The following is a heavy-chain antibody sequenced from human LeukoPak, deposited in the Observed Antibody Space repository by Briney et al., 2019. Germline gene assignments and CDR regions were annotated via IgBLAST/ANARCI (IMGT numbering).Heavy chain of an antibody. Sequence: GGSLRLSCAASGFTFSSYEMNWVRQAPGKGLEWVSYISSSGSTIYYADSVKGRFTISRDNAKNSLYLQMNSLRAEDTAVHYCARGGGQWLVRGDYWGQGTLVTVSS. V-gene: IGHV3-48*03. CDR3: ARGGGQWLVRGDY. D-gene: IGHD6-19*01. CDR2: ISSSGSTI. J-gene: IGHJ4*02. CDR1: GFTFSSYE.